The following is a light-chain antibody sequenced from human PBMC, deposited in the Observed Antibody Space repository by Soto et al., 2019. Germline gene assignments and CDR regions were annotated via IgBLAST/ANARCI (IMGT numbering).Light chain of an antibody. CDR1: QTISSW. CDR3: QKYNSAPLT. J-gene: IGKJ4*01. CDR2: ASS. Sequence: DIQMTQSPSTLSGSVGDRVTITCRASQTISSWLAWYQQKPGKVPKLLIYASSALQSGVPSRFSGSGSGTAFTLTISSLQPEDVATYYCQKYNSAPLTFGGGTKVEIK. V-gene: IGKV1-27*01.